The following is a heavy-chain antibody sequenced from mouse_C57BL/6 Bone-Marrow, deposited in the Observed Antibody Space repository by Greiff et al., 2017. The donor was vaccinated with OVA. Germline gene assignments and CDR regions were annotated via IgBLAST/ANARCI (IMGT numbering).Heavy chain of an antibody. J-gene: IGHJ2*01. D-gene: IGHD1-1*01. CDR1: GFNIKDYY. CDR2: IDPEDGDT. CDR3: TPLITTVVAPNYFDC. V-gene: IGHV14-1*01. Sequence: VHVKQSGAELVRPGASVKLSCTASGFNIKDYYMHWVKQRPEQGLEWIGRIDPEDGDTEYAPKFQGKATMTADTSSNTAYLQLSSLTSEDTAVYYCTPLITTVVAPNYFDCWGQGTTLTVSS.